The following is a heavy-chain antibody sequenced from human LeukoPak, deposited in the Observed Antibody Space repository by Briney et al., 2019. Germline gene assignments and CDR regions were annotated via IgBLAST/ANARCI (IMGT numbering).Heavy chain of an antibody. D-gene: IGHD3-22*01. CDR1: GFTFSSYG. J-gene: IGHJ4*02. V-gene: IGHV3-30*18. CDR3: ANLGEDYYDSSGYYPGY. Sequence: GGSLRLSCAASGFTFSSYGMHWVRQAPGKGLEWVAVISYDGSNKYYADSVKGRFTISRDNSKNTLYLQMNSLRAEDTAVYYCANLGEDYYDSSGYYPGYWGQGTLVTVSS. CDR2: ISYDGSNK.